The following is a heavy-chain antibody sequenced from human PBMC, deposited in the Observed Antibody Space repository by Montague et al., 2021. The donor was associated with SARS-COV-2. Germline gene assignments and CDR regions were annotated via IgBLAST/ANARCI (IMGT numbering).Heavy chain of an antibody. J-gene: IGHJ6*03. D-gene: IGHD3-3*01. CDR3: AREAGITIFGVAPAGYYYYMDV. CDR2: IYTSGST. V-gene: IGHV4-4*07. CDR1: GGSISSYY. Sequence: SETLSLTCTVSGGSISSYYWSWIRQPAGKGLEWIGRIYTSGSTNYNPSLKSRVTMSVDTSKNQFSLKLSSVTAADTAVYYCAREAGITIFGVAPAGYYYYMDVWGQGTLVTVSS.